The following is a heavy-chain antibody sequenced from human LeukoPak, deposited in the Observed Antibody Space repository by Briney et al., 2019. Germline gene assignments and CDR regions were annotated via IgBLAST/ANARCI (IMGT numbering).Heavy chain of an antibody. Sequence: PGGSLRPSCAASGFSFSSYAMTWVRQAPGKGLEWVSGIGGSGAITSYADSVTGRFTSSRDNSKNTLYLLMNSLRAEDTAIYFCARCFGVPSAGNFDFWGRGTLVTVSS. J-gene: IGHJ4*02. D-gene: IGHD6-13*01. CDR1: GFSFSSYA. V-gene: IGHV3-23*01. CDR3: ARCFGVPSAGNFDF. CDR2: IGGSGAIT.